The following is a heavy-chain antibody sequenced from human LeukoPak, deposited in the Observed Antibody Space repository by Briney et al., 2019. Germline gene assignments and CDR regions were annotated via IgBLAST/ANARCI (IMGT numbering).Heavy chain of an antibody. CDR2: IIPIFGTA. D-gene: IGHD2-2*01. CDR3: ARDREDIVVVPAAKGGYYYYYMDV. Sequence: GASVKISCKASGYTFARFGITWVRQAPGQGLEWMGGIIPIFGTANYAQKFQGRVTITTDESTNTAYMELSSLRSEDTAVYYCARDREDIVVVPAAKGGYYYYYMDVWGKGTTVTVSS. V-gene: IGHV1-69*05. J-gene: IGHJ6*03. CDR1: GYTFARFG.